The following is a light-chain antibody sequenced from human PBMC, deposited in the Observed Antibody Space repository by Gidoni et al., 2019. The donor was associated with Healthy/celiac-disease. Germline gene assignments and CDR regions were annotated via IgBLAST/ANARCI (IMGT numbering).Light chain of an antibody. CDR3: SSYTSSSTVV. CDR1: SSDVGSYNR. J-gene: IGLJ2*01. CDR2: EVS. Sequence: LTQPPSVSGSPGQSVTISCTGTSSDVGSYNRVSWYQQPPGTAPKLMIYEVSNRPSGVPDRFSGSKSGNTASLTISGLQAEDEADYYCSSYTSSSTVVFGGGTKLTVL. V-gene: IGLV2-18*02.